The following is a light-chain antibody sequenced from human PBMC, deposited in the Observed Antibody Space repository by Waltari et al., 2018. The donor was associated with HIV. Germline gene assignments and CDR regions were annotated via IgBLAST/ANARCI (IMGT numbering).Light chain of an antibody. CDR2: RNN. V-gene: IGLV1-47*01. J-gene: IGLJ2*01. CDR3: VAWDDSLRGVL. Sequence: SVLTQPPSASGTPGQRVTISCSGSTSNIGSNDVSWYQHLPGAAPKLLIHRNNQRPSGVPDRFSGSTSGTSASLAISGLRSEDEADYYCVAWDDSLRGVLFGGGTKVAVL. CDR1: TSNIGSND.